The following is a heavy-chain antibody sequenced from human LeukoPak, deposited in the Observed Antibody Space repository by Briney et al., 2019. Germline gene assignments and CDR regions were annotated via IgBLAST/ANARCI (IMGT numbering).Heavy chain of an antibody. D-gene: IGHD6-6*01. CDR1: GFSVSGNY. J-gene: IGHJ3*01. Sequence: GGSLSLSCAASGFSVSGNYLTWVRQARGRGLEWVSFINIHDDAFYADSVKGRFTVSRDNAKNSLYLQINSLRAEDTAVYYCARSSYSSSSSVWGQGTMVTVSS. CDR2: INIHDDA. CDR3: ARSSYSSSSSV. V-gene: IGHV3-53*01.